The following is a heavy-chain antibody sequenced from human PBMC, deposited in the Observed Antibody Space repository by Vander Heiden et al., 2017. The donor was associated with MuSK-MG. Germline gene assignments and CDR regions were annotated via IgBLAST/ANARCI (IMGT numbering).Heavy chain of an antibody. V-gene: IGHV3-74*01. J-gene: IGHJ3*02. CDR1: EFTFSIYW. CDR3: TRAVGVAGMMGDAFDI. D-gene: IGHD6-19*01. Sequence: EVQLVESGGGLVQPGGSLRLSCAASEFTFSIYWMPWVRQAPGKGLVWFSRIKNDGSSTSHADSVKGRFTIARDNAKNTLYLQMNSLRAEDTAVYYCTRAVGVAGMMGDAFDIWGQGTMGTVA. CDR2: IKNDGSST.